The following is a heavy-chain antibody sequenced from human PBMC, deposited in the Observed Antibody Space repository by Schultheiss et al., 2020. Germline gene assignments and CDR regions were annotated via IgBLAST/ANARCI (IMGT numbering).Heavy chain of an antibody. CDR2: ISYDGSNK. V-gene: IGHV3-30*18. CDR1: GFTFSSYW. Sequence: GGSLRLSCAASGFTFSSYWMHWVRQAPGKGLEWVAVISYDGSNKYYADSVKGRFTISRDNAKNSLYLQMNSLRAEDTAVYYCAKNMITFGGVIQLPGYWGQGTLVTGYS. J-gene: IGHJ4*02. CDR3: AKNMITFGGVIQLPGY. D-gene: IGHD3-16*02.